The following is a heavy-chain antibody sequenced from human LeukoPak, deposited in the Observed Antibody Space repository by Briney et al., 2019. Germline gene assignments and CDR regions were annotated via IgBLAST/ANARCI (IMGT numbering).Heavy chain of an antibody. V-gene: IGHV4-34*01. Sequence: SETLSLTCAVYGGSFSGYYWSWIRQPPGKGLEWIGEINHSGSTNYNPSLKSRVTISVDTSKNQFSLKLSSVTAADTAVYYCARDKGSFVLRFLEWLSYFDYWGQGTLVTVSS. J-gene: IGHJ4*02. CDR3: ARDKGSFVLRFLEWLSYFDY. CDR2: INHSGST. CDR1: GGSFSGYY. D-gene: IGHD3-3*01.